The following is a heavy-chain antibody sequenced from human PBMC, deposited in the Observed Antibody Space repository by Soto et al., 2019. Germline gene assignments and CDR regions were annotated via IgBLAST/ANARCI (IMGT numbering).Heavy chain of an antibody. D-gene: IGHD3-10*01. CDR2: ISGSGGST. Sequence: GGSLRLSCAASGFTFSSYAMSWVRQAPGKGLEWVSAISGSGGSTYYADSVKGRFTISRDNSKNTLYLQMNSLRAEDTAVYYCAKDYPGSYYRGNTVPNWFDPWGQGTLVTVSS. J-gene: IGHJ5*02. V-gene: IGHV3-23*01. CDR1: GFTFSSYA. CDR3: AKDYPGSYYRGNTVPNWFDP.